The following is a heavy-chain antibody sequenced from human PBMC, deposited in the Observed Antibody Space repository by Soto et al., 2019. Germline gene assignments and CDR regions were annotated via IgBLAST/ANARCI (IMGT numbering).Heavy chain of an antibody. CDR2: ISYDGSNK. CDR3: AKGLAYCGGDCYSHFDL. CDR1: GFTFSSYG. V-gene: IGHV3-30*18. Sequence: QVQLVESGGGGVQPGRSLRLSCAASGFTFSSYGMHWVRQAPGKGLEWVAVISYDGSNKYYADSVKGRFTISRDNSKNTLYLQMNSLRAEDTAVYYCAKGLAYCGGDCYSHFDLWGRGTLVIVSS. D-gene: IGHD2-21*02. J-gene: IGHJ2*01.